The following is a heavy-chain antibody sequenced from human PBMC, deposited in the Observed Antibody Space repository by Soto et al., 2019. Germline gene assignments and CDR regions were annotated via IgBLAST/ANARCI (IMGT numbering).Heavy chain of an antibody. CDR2: IWYDGSNK. CDR1: GFTFSSYG. D-gene: IGHD6-6*01. Sequence: QVQLVESGGGVVQPGRSLRLSCAASGFTFSSYGMHWVRQAPGKGLEWVAVIWYDGSNKYYADSVKGRFTISRDNSKNTLYLQMNSRRAEATAVYYGARGGSSPYHNWFDPGGQGPLVTASS. V-gene: IGHV3-33*01. J-gene: IGHJ5*02. CDR3: ARGGSSPYHNWFDP.